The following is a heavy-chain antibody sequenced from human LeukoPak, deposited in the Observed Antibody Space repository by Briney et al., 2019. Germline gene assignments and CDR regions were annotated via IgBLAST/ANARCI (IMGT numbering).Heavy chain of an antibody. D-gene: IGHD3-3*01. J-gene: IGHJ6*02. Sequence: VASVKVSCKASGYTFTSYGISWVRQAPVQGLEWMGWISAYNGNTNYAQKLQGRVTMTTDTSTRTAYMELRSLRSDDTAVYYCARAALESITIFGVVKGPGMDVWGQGTTVTVSS. CDR3: ARAALESITIFGVVKGPGMDV. CDR1: GYTFTSYG. CDR2: ISAYNGNT. V-gene: IGHV1-18*01.